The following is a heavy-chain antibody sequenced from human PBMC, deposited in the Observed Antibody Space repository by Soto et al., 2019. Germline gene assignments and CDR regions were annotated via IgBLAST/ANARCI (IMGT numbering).Heavy chain of an antibody. CDR1: GDSVSSNSAA. V-gene: IGHV6-1*01. J-gene: IGHJ6*02. Sequence: QVQLQQSGPGLVKRSQTLSLTCAISGDSVSSNSAAWNWIRQSPSSVLECLGRTYYRYKWYNDYAVSVKSRITIHPDTSKNPFSLQLNSVTPEDTAVYYCARDYYYGMDIWGQGTTVTVSS. CDR2: TYYRYKWYN. CDR3: ARDYYYGMDI.